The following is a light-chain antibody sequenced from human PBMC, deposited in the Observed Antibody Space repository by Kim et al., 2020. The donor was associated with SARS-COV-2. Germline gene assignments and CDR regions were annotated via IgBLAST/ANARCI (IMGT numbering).Light chain of an antibody. CDR1: QNIGTH. J-gene: IGKJ5*01. CDR3: QQSNSTPIT. Sequence: DIQMTQSPSSLPASAGDRITITCRASQNIGTHLHWYQQRPGEAPKLLIYSASTLRSGVPSRFSGSGSGIDFTLTISSLQPEDFASYFWQQSNSTPITFGPGTRLEIK. V-gene: IGKV1-39*01. CDR2: SAS.